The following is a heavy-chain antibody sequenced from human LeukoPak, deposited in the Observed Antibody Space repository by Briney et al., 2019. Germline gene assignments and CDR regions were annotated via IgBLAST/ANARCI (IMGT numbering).Heavy chain of an antibody. CDR1: GGSLSGYY. J-gene: IGHJ6*02. CDR2: INHSGST. CDR3: ARDLGGVFYYYYGMDV. D-gene: IGHD3-16*01. V-gene: IGHV4-34*01. Sequence: SETLSLTCAVYGGSLSGYYWSWIRQPPGKGLEWIEEINHSGSTNYNPSLKSRVTISVDTSKNQFSLKLSSVTAADTAVYYCARDLGGVFYYYYGMDVWGQGTTVTVSS.